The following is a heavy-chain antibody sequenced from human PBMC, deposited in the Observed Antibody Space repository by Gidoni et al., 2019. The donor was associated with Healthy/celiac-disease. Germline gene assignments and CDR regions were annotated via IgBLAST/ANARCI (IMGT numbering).Heavy chain of an antibody. CDR1: GFTFSSYA. CDR2: ISGSGGST. Sequence: EVQLLESGGGLVQPGGSLRLSCAASGFTFSSYAMSWVRQAPGKGLEWFSAISGSGGSTYYADSVKGRFTISRDNSKNTLYRQMNSLRAEDTAVYYCRGYFDWLKSDYYYYYYMDVWGKGTTVTVSS. J-gene: IGHJ6*03. D-gene: IGHD3-9*01. V-gene: IGHV3-23*01. CDR3: RGYFDWLKSDYYYYYYMDV.